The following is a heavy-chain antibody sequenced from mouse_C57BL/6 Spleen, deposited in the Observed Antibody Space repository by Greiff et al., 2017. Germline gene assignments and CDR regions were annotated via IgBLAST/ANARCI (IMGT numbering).Heavy chain of an antibody. V-gene: IGHV1-64*01. Sequence: QVQLQQPGAELVKPGASVKLSCKASGYTFTSYWMHWVKQRPGQGLEWIGMIHPNSGSTNYNEKFKSKATLTVDKSSSTAYRQLSSLTSEDSAVYYCARGGSGYVNYAMDYWGQGTSVTVSS. CDR2: IHPNSGST. J-gene: IGHJ4*01. CDR1: GYTFTSYW. D-gene: IGHD3-2*02. CDR3: ARGGSGYVNYAMDY.